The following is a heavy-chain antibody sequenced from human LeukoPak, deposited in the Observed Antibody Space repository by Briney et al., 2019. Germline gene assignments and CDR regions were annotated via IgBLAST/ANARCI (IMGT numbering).Heavy chain of an antibody. CDR2: ISAYNGNT. CDR3: ARGPIAARTDARGDFDY. D-gene: IGHD6-6*01. Sequence: GASVKVSCKASGYTFTSYGISWVRQAPGQGLEWMGWISAYNGNTNYAQKLQGRVTMTTDTSTSTAYMELRSRRSDDTAVYYCARGPIAARTDARGDFDYWGQGTLVTVSS. CDR1: GYTFTSYG. J-gene: IGHJ4*02. V-gene: IGHV1-18*01.